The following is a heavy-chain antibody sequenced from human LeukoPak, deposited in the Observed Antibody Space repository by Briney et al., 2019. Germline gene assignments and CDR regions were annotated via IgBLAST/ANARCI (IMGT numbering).Heavy chain of an antibody. J-gene: IGHJ4*02. V-gene: IGHV2-5*01. Sequence: SGPTLVKPTETLTLTCTFSGFSLDSTAVGVGWVRQPPGKAREWLALIYGSDDKSYMTSLQNRLTITKDTSKNLVVLTMADVDPVDTATYYCARQGYGYVYFDFWGRGILVTVSS. D-gene: IGHD5-18*01. CDR1: GFSLDSTAVG. CDR2: IYGSDDK. CDR3: ARQGYGYVYFDF.